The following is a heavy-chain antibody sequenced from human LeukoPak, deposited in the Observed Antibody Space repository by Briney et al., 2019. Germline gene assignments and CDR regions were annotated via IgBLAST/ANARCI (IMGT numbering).Heavy chain of an antibody. Sequence: SVKVSCKASGGTFSSYAISWVRQAPGQGLEWMGGIIPIFGTANYAQKFQGRVTITTDESTSTAYMELSSLRSEDTAVYYCARDAGSSEYSSSADGWNYYYYMDVWGKGTTVTVSS. D-gene: IGHD6-6*01. J-gene: IGHJ6*03. V-gene: IGHV1-69*05. CDR1: GGTFSSYA. CDR3: ARDAGSSEYSSSADGWNYYYYMDV. CDR2: IIPIFGTA.